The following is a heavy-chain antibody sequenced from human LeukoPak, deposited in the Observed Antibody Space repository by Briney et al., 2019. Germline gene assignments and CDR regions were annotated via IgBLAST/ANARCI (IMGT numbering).Heavy chain of an antibody. CDR3: ARDRYYYYMDV. Sequence: GGSLRLSCAASGFTFTSHWMHWVRQTPGKGLVWVSRINSDGSSTNYADSVEGRFTISRDNAKNTVYLQMNSLRADDTSVYYCARDRYYYYMDVWGKGTTVTASS. J-gene: IGHJ6*03. CDR1: GFTFTSHW. CDR2: INSDGSST. D-gene: IGHD2-15*01. V-gene: IGHV3-74*01.